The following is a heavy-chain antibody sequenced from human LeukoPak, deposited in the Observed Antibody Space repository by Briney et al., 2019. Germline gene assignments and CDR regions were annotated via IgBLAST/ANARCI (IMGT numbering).Heavy chain of an antibody. V-gene: IGHV4-59*01. D-gene: IGHD1-1*01. CDR2: IYYSGST. CDR1: GGSISSYY. J-gene: IGHJ6*02. Sequence: SETLSLTCTVSGGSISSYYWSWIRQPPGKGLEWIGYIYYSGSTNYNPSLKSRVTISVDTSKNQFSLKLSSVTAADTAVYYCASLGMWNDYGMDVWGQGTTVTVSS. CDR3: ASLGMWNDYGMDV.